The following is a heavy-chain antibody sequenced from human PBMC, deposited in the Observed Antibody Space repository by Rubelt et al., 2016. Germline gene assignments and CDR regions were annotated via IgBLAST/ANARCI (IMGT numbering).Heavy chain of an antibody. J-gene: IGHJ4*02. V-gene: IGHV4-59*08. CDR1: GGSISSYY. Sequence: QVQLQESGPGLVKPSETLSLTCTVSGGSISSYYWSWIRQPPGKGLEWIGYIYYSGSTNYKPSLKIRLTISVDTSKNQFSLKLSSVTAADTAVYYCARHRRYSSSSFDYWGQGTLVTVSS. CDR2: IYYSGST. CDR3: ARHRRYSSSSFDY. D-gene: IGHD6-6*01.